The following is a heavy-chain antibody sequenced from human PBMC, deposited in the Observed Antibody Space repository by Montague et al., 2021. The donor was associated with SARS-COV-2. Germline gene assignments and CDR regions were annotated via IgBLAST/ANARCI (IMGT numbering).Heavy chain of an antibody. J-gene: IGHJ6*02. CDR3: ARDLGRTGYYCGLDV. CDR2: FDYSGST. V-gene: IGHV4-31*03. Sequence: TLSLTCTVSGGSLSSGGYYWSWIRQLPGKGLEWLGYFDYSGSTYYTPSLKSRVFISADMSKNQFFLNLTSVTAADAAVYYCARDLGRTGYYCGLDVWGQGTTVPVSS. CDR1: GGSLSSGGYY. D-gene: IGHD3/OR15-3a*01.